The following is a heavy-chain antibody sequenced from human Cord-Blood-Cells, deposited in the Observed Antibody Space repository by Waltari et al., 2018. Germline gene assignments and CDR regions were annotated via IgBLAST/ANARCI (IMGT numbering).Heavy chain of an antibody. J-gene: IGHJ3*02. V-gene: IGHV4-34*01. CDR1: GGSFSGYY. CDR3: ARGCSGGSCYSAFDI. CDR2: INHSGST. D-gene: IGHD2-15*01. Sequence: QVQLQQWGAGLLKPSETLSITCAVYGGSFSGYYWSWIRQPPGKGLEWIGEINHSGSTNYNPSLKSRVTISVDTSKNQFSLKLSSVTAADTAVYYCARGCSGGSCYSAFDIWGQGTMVTVSS.